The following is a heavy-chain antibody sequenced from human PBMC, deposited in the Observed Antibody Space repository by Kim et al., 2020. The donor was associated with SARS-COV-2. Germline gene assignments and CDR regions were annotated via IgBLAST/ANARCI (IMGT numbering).Heavy chain of an antibody. CDR1: GFTFSSYS. D-gene: IGHD6-13*01. J-gene: IGHJ6*02. CDR2: ISSSSSYI. V-gene: IGHV3-21*01. CDR3: ARDGQQLALNGYGMDV. Sequence: GGSLRLSCAASGFTFSSYSMNWVRQAPGKGLEWVSSISSSSSYIYYADSVKGRFTISRDNAKNSLYLQMNSLRAEDTAVYYCARDGQQLALNGYGMDVWGQGTTVTVSS.